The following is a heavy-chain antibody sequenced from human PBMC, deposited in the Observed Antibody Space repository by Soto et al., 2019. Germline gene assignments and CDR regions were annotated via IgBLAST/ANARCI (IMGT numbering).Heavy chain of an antibody. CDR1: GGSFSAYY. V-gene: IGHV3-23*01. CDR3: AKYPFGSISGYYYFDY. CDR2: ISGSGGST. D-gene: IGHD3-3*01. J-gene: IGHJ4*02. Sequence: PSETLSLTCAVYGGSFSAYYWSWVRQAPGKGLEWVSAISGSGGSTYYADSVKGRFTISRDNSKNTLYLHMNSLRAEDTAVYYCAKYPFGSISGYYYFDYWGQGTLVTVSS.